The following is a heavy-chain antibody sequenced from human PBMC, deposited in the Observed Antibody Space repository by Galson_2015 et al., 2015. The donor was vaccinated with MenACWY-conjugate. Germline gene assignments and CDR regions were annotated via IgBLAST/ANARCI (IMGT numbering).Heavy chain of an antibody. J-gene: IGHJ4*02. CDR2: MNGDGSII. D-gene: IGHD2-21*02. V-gene: IGHV3-74*01. CDR3: VRALNGDADY. Sequence: SLRLSCAGSGFIFSSHWMHWVRQLPGEGLIWVSRMNGDGSIIDYADSVKGRFTTSRDNAKNMVFLQMDRLRAGDTAVYYCVRALNGDADYWGQGTLVTVSS. CDR1: GFIFSSHW.